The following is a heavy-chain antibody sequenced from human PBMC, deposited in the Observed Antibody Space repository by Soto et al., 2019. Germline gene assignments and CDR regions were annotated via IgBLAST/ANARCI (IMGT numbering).Heavy chain of an antibody. Sequence: QVQLQQWGAGLLKPSETLSLTCAVYGGSFSGYYWSWIRQPPGKGLEWIGEINHSGSTNYNPSLKSRVTISVDTSKNQFSLKLSSVTAADTAVYYCARGSIVVAGSWFDPWGQGTLVTVSS. CDR1: GGSFSGYY. D-gene: IGHD6-19*01. V-gene: IGHV4-34*01. CDR3: ARGSIVVAGSWFDP. CDR2: INHSGST. J-gene: IGHJ5*02.